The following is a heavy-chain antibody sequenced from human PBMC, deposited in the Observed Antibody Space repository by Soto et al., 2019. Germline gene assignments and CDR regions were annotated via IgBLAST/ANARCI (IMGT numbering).Heavy chain of an antibody. CDR1: GGTFSSYA. Sequence: GASVKVSCKASGGTFSSYAISWVRQAPGQGLEWMGGIIPIFGTANYAQKFQGRVTITADESTSTAYMELSSLRSEDTAVYYCARDRIAVAVNNWFDPWGQGNLVTVSS. D-gene: IGHD6-19*01. J-gene: IGHJ5*02. V-gene: IGHV1-69*13. CDR2: IIPIFGTA. CDR3: ARDRIAVAVNNWFDP.